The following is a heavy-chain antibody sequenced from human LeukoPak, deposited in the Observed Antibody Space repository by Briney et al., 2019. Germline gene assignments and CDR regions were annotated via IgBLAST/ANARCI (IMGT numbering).Heavy chain of an antibody. V-gene: IGHV1-3*01. D-gene: IGHD6-19*01. CDR3: ARYPVVGTSAFDI. J-gene: IGHJ3*02. Sequence: KFQGRVTITRDTSASTAYMELSSLRSEDTAVYYCARYPVVGTSAFDIWGQGTMVTVSS.